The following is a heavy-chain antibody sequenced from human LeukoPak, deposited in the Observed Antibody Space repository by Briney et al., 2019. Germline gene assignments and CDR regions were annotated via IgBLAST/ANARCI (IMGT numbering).Heavy chain of an antibody. CDR2: INQDGSEI. D-gene: IGHD3-10*01. J-gene: IGHJ4*02. CDR1: RFTFRSYW. CDR3: ARDSRGVFDY. V-gene: IGHV3-7*01. Sequence: GGSLRLSCAASRFTFRSYWMTWVRQTPGKGLAWVANINQDGSEIHYVDSVRGRFTISRDNAKNSLYLQVNSLGAEDTAVYYCARDSRGVFDYWGQGTLVTVSS.